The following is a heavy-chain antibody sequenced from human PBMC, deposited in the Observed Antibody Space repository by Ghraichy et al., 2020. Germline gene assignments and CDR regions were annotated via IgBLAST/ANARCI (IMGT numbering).Heavy chain of an antibody. CDR3: AKLALGPNARNPPHFDY. D-gene: IGHD2-8*01. CDR1: RFSFSGYA. J-gene: IGHJ4*02. V-gene: IGHV3-23*01. CDR2: ISGSGSST. Sequence: GESLNISCAASRFSFSGYAMSWVRQAPGKGLEWVASISGSGSSTSYADSVKGRFTISRDNSRDTLYVQMNSLRAEDTAVYYCAKLALGPNARNPPHFDYWGQGTLVTVSS.